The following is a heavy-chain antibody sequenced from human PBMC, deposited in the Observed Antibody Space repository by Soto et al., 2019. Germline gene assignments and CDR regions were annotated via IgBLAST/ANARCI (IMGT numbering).Heavy chain of an antibody. Sequence: QMQLVESGGDLVKPGGSLRLSCEASGFTFSDYYMSWIRQVPGQGLELLSFISSSGSYIKYSDSMRGRLTVSRDNGKNSLYLQMHSLRVEDTAVYYCARLRVGVNWYFDLWGRGTMVPVSA. V-gene: IGHV3-11*06. J-gene: IGHJ2*01. CDR1: GFTFSDYY. CDR2: ISSSGSYI. CDR3: ARLRVGVNWYFDL. D-gene: IGHD2-21*01.